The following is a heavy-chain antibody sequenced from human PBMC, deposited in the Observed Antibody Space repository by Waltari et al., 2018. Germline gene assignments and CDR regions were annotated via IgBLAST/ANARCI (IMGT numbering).Heavy chain of an antibody. CDR1: GYIFTCIY. Sequence: QVQLVQSGAEVRKPGASVKVSCKASGYIFTCIYINWVRQAPGQGFEWMGWINPHSGDTNYAQKFRGRITMTRDTAITTAYIELSSLTSDDTAVYYCARGSSRVDFWGQGTLVTGSS. D-gene: IGHD2-2*01. CDR3: ARGSSRVDF. V-gene: IGHV1-2*02. J-gene: IGHJ4*02. CDR2: INPHSGDT.